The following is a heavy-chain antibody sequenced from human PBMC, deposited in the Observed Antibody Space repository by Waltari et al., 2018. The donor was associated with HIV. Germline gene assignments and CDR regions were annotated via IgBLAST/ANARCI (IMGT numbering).Heavy chain of an antibody. V-gene: IGHV6-1*01. CDR3: ARDSFSLDF. CDR2: TYHRSKWST. Sequence: QVYLEQSGPGLVKPSQTLTLTCVISGDSVSSDSAAWNWIRQSPSRGLEWRGRTYHRSKWSTDYAESVRGRITITPDTSNTQYSLHLTSVTADDTAMYFCARDSFSLDFWGQGSLVVVSS. CDR1: GDSVSSDSAA. J-gene: IGHJ4*02.